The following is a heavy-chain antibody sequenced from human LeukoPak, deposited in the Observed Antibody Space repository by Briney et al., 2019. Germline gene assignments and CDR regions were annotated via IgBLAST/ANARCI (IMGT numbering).Heavy chain of an antibody. Sequence: GGSLRLSCAASGFTFSSYWMSWVRQAPGKGLEWVANIKQDGSEKYYVDSVKGRFTISRDNAKNSLYLQMNSLRAEDTAVYYCARDSDYHGSGRDGMDVWGQGTTVTVSS. CDR2: IKQDGSEK. CDR3: ARDSDYHGSGRDGMDV. V-gene: IGHV3-7*01. J-gene: IGHJ6*02. D-gene: IGHD3-10*01. CDR1: GFTFSSYW.